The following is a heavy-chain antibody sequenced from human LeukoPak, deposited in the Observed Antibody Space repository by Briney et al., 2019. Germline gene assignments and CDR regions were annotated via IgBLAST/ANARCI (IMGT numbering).Heavy chain of an antibody. V-gene: IGHV3-74*01. CDR2: INSDGSST. D-gene: IGHD6-13*01. J-gene: IGHJ6*02. CDR3: ARGQQLVTPGNPYYYYGMDV. Sequence: GGSLRLSCAASGFTFSSYWMHWVRQAPGKGLVWVSRINSDGSSTSYADSVKGRFTISRDNAKNTLYLQMNSLRAEDTAVYYCARGQQLVTPGNPYYYYGMDVWGQGTTVTVSS. CDR1: GFTFSSYW.